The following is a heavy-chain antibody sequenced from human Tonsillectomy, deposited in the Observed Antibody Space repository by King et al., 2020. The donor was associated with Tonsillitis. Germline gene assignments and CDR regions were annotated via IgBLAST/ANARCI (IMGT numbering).Heavy chain of an antibody. Sequence: VQLVESGGGVVQPGGSLRLSCAASGFTFSNYAFHWVRQAPGKGPEWVALISYDGSDKFYADSVKGRFTIFRDNSKNTLYVQMYSLRCEDTAVYYCARVRGLWLGGGGMDVWGQGTTVTVSS. V-gene: IGHV3-30-3*01. CDR2: ISYDGSDK. J-gene: IGHJ6*02. CDR3: ARVRGLWLGGGGMDV. CDR1: GFTFSNYA. D-gene: IGHD3-10*01.